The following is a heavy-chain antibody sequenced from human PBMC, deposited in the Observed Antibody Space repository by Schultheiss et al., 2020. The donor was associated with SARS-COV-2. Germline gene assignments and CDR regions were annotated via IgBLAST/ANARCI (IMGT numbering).Heavy chain of an antibody. CDR2: ISSSSSYI. CDR3: ARDRSRGLDY. Sequence: GGSLRLSCAASGFTFSSYAMHWVRQAPGKGLEWVSYISSSSSYIYYADSVNGRFTISRDNAKNSLYLQMNSLRAEDTAVYYCARDRSRGLDYWGQGTLVTVSS. CDR1: GFTFSSYA. J-gene: IGHJ4*02. V-gene: IGHV3-21*05.